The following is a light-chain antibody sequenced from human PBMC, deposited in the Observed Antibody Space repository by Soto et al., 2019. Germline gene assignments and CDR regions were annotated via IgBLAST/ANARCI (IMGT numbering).Light chain of an antibody. CDR3: QQRSNWLT. CDR2: DAS. Sequence: EIVLTQSPATLSLSPGERASLCCRASQSVSSYLAWYQQKPGQAPRLLIYDASNRATGIPARFSGSGSGTDFTLTISSLEPEDFAVYYCQQRSNWLTFGGGTKVKIK. J-gene: IGKJ4*01. CDR1: QSVSSY. V-gene: IGKV3-11*01.